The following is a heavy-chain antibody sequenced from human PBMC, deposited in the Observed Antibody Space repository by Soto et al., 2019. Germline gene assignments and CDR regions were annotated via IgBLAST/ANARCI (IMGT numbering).Heavy chain of an antibody. V-gene: IGHV3-30-3*01. CDR1: GFTFSSYA. J-gene: IGHJ4*02. CDR2: ISYDGSNK. Sequence: QVQLVESGGGVVQPGRSLRLSCAASGFTFSSYAMYWVRQAPGKGLEWVAVISYDGSNKYYADSVKGRFTISRDNSKNTLYLQMNSLRAEDTAVYYCASAIVVVNAFDYWGQGTLVTVSS. CDR3: ASAIVVVNAFDY. D-gene: IGHD3-22*01.